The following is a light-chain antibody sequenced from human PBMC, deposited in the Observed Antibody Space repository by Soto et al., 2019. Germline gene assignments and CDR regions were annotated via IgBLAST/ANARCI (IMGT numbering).Light chain of an antibody. CDR3: CSYAGSSTSVV. CDR1: SSDVGSYNL. J-gene: IGLJ2*01. CDR2: EVS. Sequence: QSALTQPASVSGSPGQSITICCTGTSSDVGSYNLVSWYQQHPGKAPKLMIYEVSKRPSGVSNRFSGSKSGNTASLTISGLQAEDEADYYCCSYAGSSTSVVFGGGTKLTVL. V-gene: IGLV2-23*02.